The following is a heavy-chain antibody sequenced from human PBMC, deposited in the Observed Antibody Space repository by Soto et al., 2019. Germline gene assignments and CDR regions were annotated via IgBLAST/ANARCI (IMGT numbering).Heavy chain of an antibody. V-gene: IGHV1-24*01. CDR1: GYTLTELS. CDR3: ATSGVEWLDNYFDY. D-gene: IGHD6-19*01. Sequence: ASLKVSCKVSGYTLTELSMHWVRQAPGKGLEWIGGFDPEDGETIYAQKFQGRVTMTEDTSTDTAYMELSSLRSEDTAVYYCATSGVEWLDNYFDYWGQGTLVTVSS. J-gene: IGHJ4*02. CDR2: FDPEDGET.